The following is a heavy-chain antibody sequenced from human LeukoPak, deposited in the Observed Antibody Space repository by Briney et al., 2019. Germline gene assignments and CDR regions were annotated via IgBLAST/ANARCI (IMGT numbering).Heavy chain of an antibody. CDR2: ISGSGGST. D-gene: IGHD6-6*01. V-gene: IGHV3-23*01. CDR3: TRHEYSSSSVDY. Sequence: GGSLRLSCAASGFTFSSYAMSWVRQAPGKGLEWVSAISGSGGSTYYADSVKGRFTISRDNSKNTLYLQMNSLRAEDTAVYYCTRHEYSSSSVDYWGQGTLVTVSS. CDR1: GFTFSSYA. J-gene: IGHJ4*02.